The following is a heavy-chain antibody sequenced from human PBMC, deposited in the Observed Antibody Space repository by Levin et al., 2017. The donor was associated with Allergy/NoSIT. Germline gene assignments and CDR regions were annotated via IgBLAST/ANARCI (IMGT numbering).Heavy chain of an antibody. CDR1: GFTFSDYY. Sequence: GESLKISCAASGFTFSDYYMSWIRQAPGKGLEWVSYISSSGSTIYYADSVKGRFTISRDNAKNSLYLQMNSLRAEDTAVYYCARDKPLGYDSSGYYGYYFDYWGQGTLVTVSS. CDR2: ISSSGSTI. CDR3: ARDKPLGYDSSGYYGYYFDY. J-gene: IGHJ4*02. V-gene: IGHV3-11*01. D-gene: IGHD3-22*01.